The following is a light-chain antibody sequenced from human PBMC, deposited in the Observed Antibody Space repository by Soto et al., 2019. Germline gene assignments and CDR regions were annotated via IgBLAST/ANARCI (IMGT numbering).Light chain of an antibody. V-gene: IGKV3-11*01. CDR1: QSVGRI. J-gene: IGKJ5*01. Sequence: EVVLKQSTGTLSLSPGERATLSCRASQSVGRILAWLQQRPGQAPSLLLYDASNRATAIPARFSGSGSVTFFALTINCLEPEDFAVYYCQQSSGWQIRFGQGTRVE. CDR3: QQSSGWQIR. CDR2: DAS.